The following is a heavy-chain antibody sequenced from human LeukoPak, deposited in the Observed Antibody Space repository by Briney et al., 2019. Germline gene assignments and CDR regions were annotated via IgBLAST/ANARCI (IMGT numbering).Heavy chain of an antibody. Sequence: GGSLRLSCTASGFTFSDYAMSWVRQAPGKGLEWVSGISGSGGSIRYADSVEGRFIISRDNSKNTLYLQMNSLRAEDTAVYYCAKGGDGYNYYFDYWGQETLVTVSS. CDR2: ISGSGGSI. D-gene: IGHD5-24*01. J-gene: IGHJ4*02. CDR1: GFTFSDYA. V-gene: IGHV3-23*01. CDR3: AKGGDGYNYYFDY.